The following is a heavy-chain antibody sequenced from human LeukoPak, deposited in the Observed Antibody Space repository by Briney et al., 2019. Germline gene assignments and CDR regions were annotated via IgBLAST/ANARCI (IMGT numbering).Heavy chain of an antibody. CDR2: INSDGSTT. Sequence: PGGSLRLSCAASGFTFSSYWMHWVRQAPGKGLVWVSLINSDGSTTSYADSVKGRFTISRDNAKNTLYLQMNCLRVEDTAVYYCARSALDYWGQGTLVTVSS. J-gene: IGHJ4*02. CDR1: GFTFSSYW. CDR3: ARSALDY. D-gene: IGHD3-3*02. V-gene: IGHV3-74*01.